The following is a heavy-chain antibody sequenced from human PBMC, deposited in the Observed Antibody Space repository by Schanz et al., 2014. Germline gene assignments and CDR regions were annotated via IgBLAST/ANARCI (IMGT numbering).Heavy chain of an antibody. CDR1: GFTFSSYA. V-gene: IGHV3-30*04. CDR2: ISYDGNNN. CDR3: ARSADTACYWFDS. J-gene: IGHJ5*01. Sequence: ESGGGVVQPGRSLRLSCAASGFTFSSYAMHWVRQAPGKGLEWVALISYDGNNNYYADSVKGRFTIYRDNSKNTPYLRMISPAADTAVYFCARSADTACYWFDSWGQGTLVTVSS. D-gene: IGHD6-25*01.